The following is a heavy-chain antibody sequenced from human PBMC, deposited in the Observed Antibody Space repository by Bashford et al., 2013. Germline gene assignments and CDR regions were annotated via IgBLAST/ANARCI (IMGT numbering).Heavy chain of an antibody. V-gene: IGHV3-23*01. CDR1: GFNFNNYA. CDR3: AKSSSLRPTADAFDI. D-gene: IGHD3-10*01. CDR2: ISGSGGNT. J-gene: IGHJ3*02. Sequence: GSLRLSCAASGFNFNNYAMSWVRQAPGKGLEWVSAISGSGGNTYYSDSVKGRITISRDNSKNTLDLQMNFLRADDTAIYYCAKSSSLRPTADAFDIWGQGTMVTVSS.